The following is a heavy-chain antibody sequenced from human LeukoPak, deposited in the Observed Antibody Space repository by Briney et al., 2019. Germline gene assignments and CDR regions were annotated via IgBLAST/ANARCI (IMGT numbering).Heavy chain of an antibody. CDR1: GFTFSSYA. Sequence: GGSLRLSCAASGFTFSSYAMHWVRQAPGKGLEWVAVISYDGSNKYYADSVKGRFTISRGNSKNTLYLQMNSLRAEDTAVYYCASSSGRYCSGGRCYYFYWGQGTLVTVSS. D-gene: IGHD2-15*01. CDR3: ASSSGRYCSGGRCYYFY. CDR2: ISYDGSNK. V-gene: IGHV3-30-3*01. J-gene: IGHJ4*02.